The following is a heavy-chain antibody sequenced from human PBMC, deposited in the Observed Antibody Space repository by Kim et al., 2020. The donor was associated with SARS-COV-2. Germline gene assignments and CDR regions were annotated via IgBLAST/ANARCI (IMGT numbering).Heavy chain of an antibody. D-gene: IGHD1-7*01. CDR3: ARGSITGTTPFDY. V-gene: IGHV3-21*01. J-gene: IGHJ4*02. CDR1: GFTFSSYS. Sequence: GGSLRLSCAASGFTFSSYSMNWVRQAPGKGLEWVASISSSSSYIYYADSVKGRSTISRDNAKNSLYLQINSLRAEDTAVYYCARGSITGTTPFDYWGQGTLVTVSS. CDR2: ISSSSSYI.